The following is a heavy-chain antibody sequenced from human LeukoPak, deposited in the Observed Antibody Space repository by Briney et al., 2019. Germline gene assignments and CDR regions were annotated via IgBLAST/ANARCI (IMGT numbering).Heavy chain of an antibody. V-gene: IGHV3-30*02. J-gene: IGHJ5*02. CDR3: AKDATGSTSSRKWLDP. CDR2: VRSNGNDK. D-gene: IGHD6-6*01. Sequence: GGSLRLSCDASGFTFRTYAMHWVRQAPGKGLELVALVRSNGNDKYCGHSVEGRFTISRDNSKNTLYLQMDSLRLEDTAVYYCAKDATGSTSSRKWLDPWGQGTLVTVSS. CDR1: GFTFRTYA.